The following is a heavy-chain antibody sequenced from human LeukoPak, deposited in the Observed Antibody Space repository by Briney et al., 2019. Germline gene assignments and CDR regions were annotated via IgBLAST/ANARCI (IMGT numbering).Heavy chain of an antibody. CDR3: ARGGRNSSWDGDFYYFDY. Sequence: GGSLRLSCAASGFTFSSYWMSWVRQAPGKGLEWVANIKQDGSEKYYVDSVKGRFTISRDNAKNSLYLQMNSLRAEDTAVYYCARGGRNSSWDGDFYYFDYWGQGTLVTVSS. V-gene: IGHV3-7*01. CDR1: GFTFSSYW. D-gene: IGHD6-13*01. CDR2: IKQDGSEK. J-gene: IGHJ4*02.